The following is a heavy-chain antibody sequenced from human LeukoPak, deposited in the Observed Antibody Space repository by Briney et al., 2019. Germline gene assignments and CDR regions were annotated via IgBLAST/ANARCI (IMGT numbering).Heavy chain of an antibody. CDR2: ISYDGSNK. CDR3: ARDGNPLTAFDI. V-gene: IGHV3-30-3*01. J-gene: IGHJ3*02. D-gene: IGHD1-26*01. Sequence: GGSLRLSCVVSDFVVTTNYMTWVRQAPGKGLEWVAVISYDGSNKYYADSVKGRFTISRDNSKNTLYLQMNSLRAEDTAVYYCARDGNPLTAFDIWGQGTMVTVSS. CDR1: DFVVTTNY.